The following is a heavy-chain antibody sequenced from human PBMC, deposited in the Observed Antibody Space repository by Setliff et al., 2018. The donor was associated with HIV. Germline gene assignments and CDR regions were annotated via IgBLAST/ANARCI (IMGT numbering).Heavy chain of an antibody. J-gene: IGHJ4*02. CDR2: ISAYNGNT. V-gene: IGHV1-18*01. CDR3: ARGKTWLRFLDY. CDR1: GYTFTSYD. D-gene: IGHD5-12*01. Sequence: GASVKVSCKASGYTFTSYDISWVRQAPGQGLEWMGWISAYNGNTNYAQKLQGRVTVTMDTSTSTAYMELRSLKSDHTAVYYCARGKTWLRFLDYWGQGTLVTVSS.